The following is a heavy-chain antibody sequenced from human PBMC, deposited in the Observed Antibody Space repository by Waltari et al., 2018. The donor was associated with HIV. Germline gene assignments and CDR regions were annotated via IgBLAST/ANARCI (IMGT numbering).Heavy chain of an antibody. CDR3: ARDGYNDFWTGYNYYGMDV. D-gene: IGHD3-3*01. J-gene: IGHJ6*02. V-gene: IGHV3-53*01. Sequence: DVQVVESGGRTIQTGESLRLPWFASGLSVRKGYLSWVRQAPGKGLEWVSVMYSGGTSYYADSVKGRFTITKDNSKNTVYLHMNSLRAEDTAVYYCARDGYNDFWTGYNYYGMDVWGQGTTVTVS. CDR1: GLSVRKGY. CDR2: MYSGGTS.